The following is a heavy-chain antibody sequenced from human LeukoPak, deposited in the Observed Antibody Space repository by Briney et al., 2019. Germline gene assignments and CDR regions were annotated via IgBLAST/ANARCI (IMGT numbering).Heavy chain of an antibody. J-gene: IGHJ4*02. CDR2: IYPGDSDT. D-gene: IGHD3-10*01. CDR3: ARRVRGVYFDY. Sequence: GESLKISCKGSGYSFTSYWIGWVRQTPGKGLEWMGIIYPGDSDTRYSPSFQGQVTISADKPITTAYLQWSSLKASDTAMYYCARRVRGVYFDYWGQGTLVTVSS. V-gene: IGHV5-51*04. CDR1: GYSFTSYW.